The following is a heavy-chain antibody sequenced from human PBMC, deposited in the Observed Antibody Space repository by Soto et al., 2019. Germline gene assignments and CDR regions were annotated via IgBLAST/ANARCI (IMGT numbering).Heavy chain of an antibody. J-gene: IGHJ5*02. V-gene: IGHV4-30-2*01. Sequence: SETLSLTCVVSGEYISGADSYWLWIRKPPGKCLEWIGSLAHSGDTFYNPPLSRRATIXXXXSXNXLXLXXXTVTAADTAVYFCARDFERSAIGPWGQGTSVTVS. CDR2: LAHSGDT. CDR3: ARDFERSAIGP. CDR1: GEYISGADSY. D-gene: IGHD3-9*01.